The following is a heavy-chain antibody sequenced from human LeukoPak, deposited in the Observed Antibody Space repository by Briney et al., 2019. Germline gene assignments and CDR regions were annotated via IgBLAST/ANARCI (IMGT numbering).Heavy chain of an antibody. CDR1: GYTFTSYD. Sequence: ASLKVSCKASGYTFTSYDINWVRQATGQGLEWMGWMNPNSGNTGYAQKFQGRVTMTRNTSISTAYMELSSLRSEDTPVYYCARSSPQGYSGYDCAYWGQGTLVTVSS. D-gene: IGHD5-12*01. CDR3: ARSSPQGYSGYDCAY. V-gene: IGHV1-8*01. J-gene: IGHJ4*02. CDR2: MNPNSGNT.